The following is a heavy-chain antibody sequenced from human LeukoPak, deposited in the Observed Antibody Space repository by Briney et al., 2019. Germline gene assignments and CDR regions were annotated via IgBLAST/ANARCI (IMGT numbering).Heavy chain of an antibody. Sequence: PGGSLRLSCAASGFTFSLYWMHWVRQGPGKGLMWVSRLNEDGSTADYADSVKGRFTMSRDNAKGKVFLEMRSLTVEDTAIYFCVRERTYYSDLAYKERENFDPWGRGTLVTVSS. CDR1: GFTFSLYW. J-gene: IGHJ5*02. CDR3: VRERTYYSDLAYKERENFDP. D-gene: IGHD1-26*01. CDR2: LNEDGSTA. V-gene: IGHV3-74*01.